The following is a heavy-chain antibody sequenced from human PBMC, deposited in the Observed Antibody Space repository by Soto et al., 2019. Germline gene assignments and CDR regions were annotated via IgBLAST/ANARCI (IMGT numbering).Heavy chain of an antibody. V-gene: IGHV1-8*01. CDR2: MTPNSGNT. CDR3: ARTLYGDNVDY. D-gene: IGHD4-17*01. J-gene: IGHJ4*02. CDR1: GYTFTSYE. Sequence: QVQLVQSGAQVKKPGASVKVSCKASGYTFTSYEINWVRQATGQGLEWMGWMTPNSGNTGYAQKFQGRVTMTRNISISTAYMELSSRRSEDTAVYYCARTLYGDNVDYWGQGTLVTVSS.